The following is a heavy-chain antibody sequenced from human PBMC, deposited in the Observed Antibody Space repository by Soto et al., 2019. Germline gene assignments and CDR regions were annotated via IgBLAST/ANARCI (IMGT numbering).Heavy chain of an antibody. Sequence: QVLLQESGPGLVKPSGTLSLTCAVSGGSISGGNWWSWVRQSPGKELEWIGEIYHSGITNYNPSLKSRVTISVDNSENQLSLSLNSVTAADTAVYYCARNVRYYIDYWGQGTLVTVSS. CDR2: IYHSGIT. CDR3: ARNVRYYIDY. V-gene: IGHV4-4*02. CDR1: GGSISGGNW. J-gene: IGHJ4*02.